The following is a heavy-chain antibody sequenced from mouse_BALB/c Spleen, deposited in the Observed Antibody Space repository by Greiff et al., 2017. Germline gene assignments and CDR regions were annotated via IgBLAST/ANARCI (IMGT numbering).Heavy chain of an antibody. CDR3: ARKTAFYYGSSYDWFAY. CDR1: GYTFTNYW. CDR2: IYPGGGYT. D-gene: IGHD1-1*01. J-gene: IGHJ3*01. Sequence: QVQLKESGAELVRPGTSVKMSCKAAGYTFTNYWIGWVKQRPGHGLEWIGDIYPGGGYTNSNEKFKGKATLTADTSSSTAYMQLSSLTSEDSAIYYCARKTAFYYGSSYDWFAYWGQGTLVTVSA. V-gene: IGHV1-63*02.